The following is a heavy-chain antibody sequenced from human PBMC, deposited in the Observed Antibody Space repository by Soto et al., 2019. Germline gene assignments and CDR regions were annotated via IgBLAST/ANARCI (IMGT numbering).Heavy chain of an antibody. CDR1: GGPISSYY. V-gene: IGHV4-59*01. CDR2: IYYSGST. D-gene: IGHD1-1*01. CDR3: ARDFWNYYYYYGMDV. J-gene: IGHJ6*02. Sequence: PXETLSLISSVSGGPISSYYWSWIGQPPGKGLEWIGYIYYSGSTNYNPSLKSRVTISVDTSKNQFSLKLSSVTAADTAVYYCARDFWNYYYYYGMDVWGQGTTVTVSS.